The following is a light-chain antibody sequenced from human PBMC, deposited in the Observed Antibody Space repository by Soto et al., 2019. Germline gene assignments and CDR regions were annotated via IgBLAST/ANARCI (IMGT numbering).Light chain of an antibody. CDR3: QQYDDSPAT. Sequence: EIVLTQSPGTLSLSPGERATLSCRASQTVYNFLAWYRQKPGQAPRLLIHGASTRATGIPDRFSGSGSGTDFTLIITRLEPEDFAVYYCQQYDDSPATFGQGTKVDIK. CDR1: QTVYNF. CDR2: GAS. V-gene: IGKV3-20*01. J-gene: IGKJ1*01.